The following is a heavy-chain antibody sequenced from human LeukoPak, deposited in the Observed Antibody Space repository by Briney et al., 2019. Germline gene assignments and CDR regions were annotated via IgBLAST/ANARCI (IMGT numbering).Heavy chain of an antibody. Sequence: GGSLRLSCAASGFTLSSYSMNWVRQAPGKGLEWVSSISSSSSYIYYADSVKGRFTISRDNAKNSLYLQMNSLRAEDTAVYYCAREEANRWELLPGYFDYWGQGTLVTVSS. CDR2: ISSSSSYI. CDR1: GFTLSSYS. D-gene: IGHD1-26*01. CDR3: AREEANRWELLPGYFDY. V-gene: IGHV3-21*01. J-gene: IGHJ4*02.